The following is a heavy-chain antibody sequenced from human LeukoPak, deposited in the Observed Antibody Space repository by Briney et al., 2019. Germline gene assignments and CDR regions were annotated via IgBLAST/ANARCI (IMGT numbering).Heavy chain of an antibody. J-gene: IGHJ6*03. Sequence: SSETLSLTCTVSGGSVSGGSYHWSWIRQPAGKGLEWIGHIHTTGSTNYNPSLKSRVTMSVDTSKNQFSLKLSSVTAADTAVYYCARVVFGSGSYNRGLYYYYMDVWGKGTTVTISS. CDR1: GGSVSGGSYH. D-gene: IGHD3-10*01. V-gene: IGHV4-61*09. CDR2: IHTTGST. CDR3: ARVVFGSGSYNRGLYYYYMDV.